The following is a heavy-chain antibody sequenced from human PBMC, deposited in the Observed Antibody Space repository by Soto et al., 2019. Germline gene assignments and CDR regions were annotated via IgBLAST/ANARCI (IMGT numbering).Heavy chain of an antibody. V-gene: IGHV3-53*04. CDR2: IYSGGST. Sequence: SLRLSCAASGFTVSSNYMSWVRQAPGKGLEWVSVIYSGGSTYYADSVKGRFTISRHNSKNTLYLQMNSLRAEDTAVYYCARGTTPYYYYYMDVWGKGTTVTVSS. J-gene: IGHJ6*03. CDR1: GFTVSSNY. CDR3: ARGTTPYYYYYMDV. D-gene: IGHD2-2*01.